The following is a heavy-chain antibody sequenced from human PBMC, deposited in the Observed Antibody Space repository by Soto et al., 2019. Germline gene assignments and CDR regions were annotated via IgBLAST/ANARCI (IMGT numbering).Heavy chain of an antibody. J-gene: IGHJ4*02. V-gene: IGHV1-46*01. CDR1: GYTFINYY. D-gene: IGHD3-22*01. CDR2: INPRDGST. CDR3: AKDYYDSSGYYPPALLFDY. Sequence: ASVKVSCKASGYTFINYYMHWVRQAPGQGLEWMGIINPRDGSTSRAQKFQGRVTMTRDTSASTAYMELSSLRSEDTAVYYCAKDYYDSSGYYPPALLFDYWGQGTLVTVSS.